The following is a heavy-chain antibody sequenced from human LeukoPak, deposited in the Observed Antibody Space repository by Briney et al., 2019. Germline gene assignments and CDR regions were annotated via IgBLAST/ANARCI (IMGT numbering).Heavy chain of an antibody. CDR2: INPNSGGT. D-gene: IGHD3-10*01. Sequence: GASVKVSCKASGYTFTGYYMHWVRQAPGQGLEWMGWINPNSGGTNYAQKFQGRVTMTRDTSISTAYMELSRLRSDDTAVYYCARDKYGFGESSRWVYWGQGTLVTVSS. J-gene: IGHJ4*02. CDR1: GYTFTGYY. V-gene: IGHV1-2*02. CDR3: ARDKYGFGESSRWVY.